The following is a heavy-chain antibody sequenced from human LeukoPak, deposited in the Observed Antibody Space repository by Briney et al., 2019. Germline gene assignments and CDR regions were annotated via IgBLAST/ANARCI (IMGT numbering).Heavy chain of an antibody. CDR1: GGSVSSGSYY. CDR3: ARAFCSSTNCYLPY. V-gene: IGHV4-61*01. D-gene: IGHD2-2*01. Sequence: SETLSLTCTVSGGSVSSGSYYWSWIRQPPGKGLEWIGYIYYTGSTNYNSSLKSRVTISVDTSKNQFSLKLSSVTAADTAVYYCARAFCSSTNCYLPYWGQRALVTVSS. J-gene: IGHJ4*02. CDR2: IYYTGST.